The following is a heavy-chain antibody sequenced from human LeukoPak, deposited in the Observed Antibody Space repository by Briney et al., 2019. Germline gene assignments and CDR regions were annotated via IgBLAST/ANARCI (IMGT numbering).Heavy chain of an antibody. J-gene: IGHJ3*02. CDR3: ATGAYYYDSSGYYPGAFDI. CDR2: FDPEDGET. V-gene: IGHV1-24*01. D-gene: IGHD3-22*01. Sequence: ASVKVSCTVSGYTLTELSMHWVRQAPGKGLEWMGGFDPEDGETIYAQKFQGRVTMTEDTSTDTAYMELSSLRSEDTAVYYCATGAYYYDSSGYYPGAFDIWGQGTMVTVSS. CDR1: GYTLTELS.